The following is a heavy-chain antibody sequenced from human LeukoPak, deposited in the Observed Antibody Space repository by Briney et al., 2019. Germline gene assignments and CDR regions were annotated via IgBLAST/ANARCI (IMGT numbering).Heavy chain of an antibody. CDR3: AKGIPMGAAADAEYFQH. CDR1: GFTFSTYA. J-gene: IGHJ1*01. CDR2: IQYDGSSK. V-gene: IGHV3-30*02. Sequence: GGSLRLSCAASGFTFSTYAMHWVRQAPGKGLEWVSVIQYDGSSKYYADSVKGRFTISRDNSKNTLYLQMNSLRVEDAAVYYCAKGIPMGAAADAEYFQHWGQGTLVTVSS. D-gene: IGHD6-13*01.